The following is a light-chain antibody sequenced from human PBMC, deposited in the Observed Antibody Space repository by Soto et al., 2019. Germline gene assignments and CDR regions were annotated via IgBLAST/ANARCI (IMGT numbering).Light chain of an antibody. CDR3: QQYDNLSVT. J-gene: IGKJ2*01. CDR2: DAS. V-gene: IGKV1-33*01. CDR1: QDLSNY. Sequence: DIQMTQSPSSLSASVGDRVTITCQASQDLSNYLNWYQQKPGKAPKLLIYDASNLETGVPSRFSGSGSGTYFTFTISSLQPEDIATYYWQQYDNLSVTFGQGTKLEIK.